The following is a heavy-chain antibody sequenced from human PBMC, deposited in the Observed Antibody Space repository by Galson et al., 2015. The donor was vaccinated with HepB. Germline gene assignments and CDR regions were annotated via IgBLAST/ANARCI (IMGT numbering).Heavy chain of an antibody. J-gene: IGHJ4*02. V-gene: IGHV3-53*01. CDR3: ATSTKWSGYFDY. CDR1: GFTVRSHY. D-gene: IGHD2-15*01. Sequence: SLRLSCAASGFTVRSHYMTWVRQAPGKGLECVSVIYTGGDTRYADPVTGRFTISRDNSKNTVYLQMNSLRGEDTAVYYCATSTKWSGYFDYWGRGTLVTVSS. CDR2: IYTGGDT.